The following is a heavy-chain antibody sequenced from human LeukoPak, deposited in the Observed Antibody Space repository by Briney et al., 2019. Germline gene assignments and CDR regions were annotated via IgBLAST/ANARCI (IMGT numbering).Heavy chain of an antibody. CDR2: ISYDGSNK. CDR1: GFNFGGNG. Sequence: GGSLRLSCAASGFNFGGNGMHWVRQAPGKGLEWVAVISYDGSNKYYADSVKGRFTISRDNSKNTLYLQMNSLRAEDTAVYYCAKAFRGVIGWQFDPWGQGTLVTVSS. J-gene: IGHJ5*02. D-gene: IGHD3-10*01. V-gene: IGHV3-30*18. CDR3: AKAFRGVIGWQFDP.